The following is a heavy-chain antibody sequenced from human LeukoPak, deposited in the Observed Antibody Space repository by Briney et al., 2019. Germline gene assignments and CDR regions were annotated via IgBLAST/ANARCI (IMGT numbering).Heavy chain of an antibody. V-gene: IGHV3-66*01. CDR2: ISGVGST. D-gene: IGHD3-22*01. Sequence: GGSLRLSCAASGFTVSNNYMSWVRQTPGKGLEWVSSISGVGSTSYADSVKGRFTISRDNSRTTLYLQMDSLRPEDTAVYYCARSGYYYDSSGSSSWGQGTLVTVSS. CDR1: GFTVSNNY. J-gene: IGHJ5*02. CDR3: ARSGYYYDSSGSSS.